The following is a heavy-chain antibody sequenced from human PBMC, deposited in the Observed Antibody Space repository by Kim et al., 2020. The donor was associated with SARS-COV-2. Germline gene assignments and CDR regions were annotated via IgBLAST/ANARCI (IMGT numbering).Heavy chain of an antibody. CDR2: IYPGDSNT. CDR1: GYSFTNFW. D-gene: IGHD2-8*02. V-gene: IGHV5-51*01. Sequence: GESLKISCKASGYSFTNFWIGWVRQMPGKGLEWMGIIYPGDSNTRYSPSFQGQVTISADTSINTASLYWSSLKASDTAMYYCVRRLYCAGGACYWGPFDYGRQGTLVTVSS. CDR3: VRRLYCAGGACYWGPFDY. J-gene: IGHJ4*02.